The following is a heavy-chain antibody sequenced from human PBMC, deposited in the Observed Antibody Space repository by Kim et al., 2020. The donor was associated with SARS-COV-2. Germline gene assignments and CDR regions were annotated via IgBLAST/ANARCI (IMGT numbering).Heavy chain of an antibody. J-gene: IGHJ4*02. CDR3: TTDCSSGYDAGTCGY. CDR1: GFTFSNAW. D-gene: IGHD5-12*01. Sequence: GGSLRLSCAASGFTFSNAWMSWVRQAPGKGLEWVGRIKSKTDGGTTDYAAPVKGRFTISRDDSKNTLYLQMNSLKTEDTVVYYCTTDCSSGYDAGTCGYWGQGTLVTVSS. V-gene: IGHV3-15*01. CDR2: IKSKTDGGTT.